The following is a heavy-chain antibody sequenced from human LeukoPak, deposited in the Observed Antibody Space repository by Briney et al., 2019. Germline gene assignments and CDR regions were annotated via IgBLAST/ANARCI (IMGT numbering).Heavy chain of an antibody. CDR2: INHSGST. V-gene: IGHV4-34*01. Sequence: SETLSLTCAVSGGSFSGYYWSWIRQPPGKGLEWIGEINHSGSTNYNPSLKSRVTISVDTSKNQFSLKLSSVTAADTAVYYCARGVVRTAGGRVWFDPWGQGTLVTVSS. CDR1: GGSFSGYY. CDR3: ARGVVRTAGGRVWFDP. D-gene: IGHD3-10*01. J-gene: IGHJ5*02.